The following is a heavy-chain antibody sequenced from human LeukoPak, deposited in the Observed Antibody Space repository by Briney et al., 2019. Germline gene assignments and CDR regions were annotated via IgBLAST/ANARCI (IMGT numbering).Heavy chain of an antibody. Sequence: AGSLRLSCAASGFTFNSYAMSWVRQAPGKGLEWVSSIAYNGGTTYYADSVKGRFTISRDNSKNTLYLQMSSLRAEDTAVYYCARAYGSSSPFDYWGQGTLVTVSS. J-gene: IGHJ4*02. CDR1: GFTFNSYA. CDR2: IAYNGGTT. D-gene: IGHD6-6*01. CDR3: ARAYGSSSPFDY. V-gene: IGHV3-23*01.